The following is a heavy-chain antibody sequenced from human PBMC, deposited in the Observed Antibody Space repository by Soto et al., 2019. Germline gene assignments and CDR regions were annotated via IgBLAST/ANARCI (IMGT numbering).Heavy chain of an antibody. CDR3: ARELVGAQLPDS. CDR1: GGTFSSYT. Sequence: QVQLVQSGAEVKKPGSSVKVSCKASGGTFSSYTISWVRQAPGQGLEWMGRIIPILGIANYAQKFQGRVTITADKSTSTAYMELSSLRSEDTAVYYCARELVGAQLPDSWGQGTLVTVSS. D-gene: IGHD1-26*01. J-gene: IGHJ4*02. V-gene: IGHV1-69*08. CDR2: IIPILGIA.